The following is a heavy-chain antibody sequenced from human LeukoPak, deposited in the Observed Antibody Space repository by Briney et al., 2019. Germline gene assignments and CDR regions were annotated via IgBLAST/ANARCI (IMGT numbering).Heavy chain of an antibody. V-gene: IGHV3-23*01. CDR2: ISANGQAT. J-gene: IGHJ4*02. D-gene: IGHD2-15*01. CDR1: GFSFGTYA. CDR3: ARDPYNTIVYRLPY. Sequence: TRGSPRLSCAGSGFSFGTYAMSWVRQAPGMGLEWVSSISANGQATYYADSVEGRFTISRDNSKNTLYLQLNSPRAEDTATYYCARDPYNTIVYRLPYWGQAPLVTVSS.